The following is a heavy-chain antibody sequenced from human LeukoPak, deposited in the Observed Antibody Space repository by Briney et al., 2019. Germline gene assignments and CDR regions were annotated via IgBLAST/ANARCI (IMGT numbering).Heavy chain of an antibody. J-gene: IGHJ6*03. V-gene: IGHV4-59*01. CDR2: IYYSGST. CDR1: GGSISSYY. CDR3: ARGGEQQLAYYYYYYMDV. Sequence: TASETLSLTCTVSGGSISSYYWSWIRQPPGKGLEWIGYIYYSGSTNYNPSLKSRVTISVDTSKNQFSLKLSSVTAADTAVYYCARGGEQQLAYYYYYYMDVWGKGTTVTISS. D-gene: IGHD6-13*01.